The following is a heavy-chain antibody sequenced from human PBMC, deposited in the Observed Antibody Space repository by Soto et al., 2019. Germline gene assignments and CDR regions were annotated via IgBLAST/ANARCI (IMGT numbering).Heavy chain of an antibody. D-gene: IGHD1-1*01. Sequence: SVKVSCKASGGTFSSYAISWVRQAPGQGLEWMGGIIPIFGTANYAQKFQGRVTITADESTSTAYMELSSLTSEDTAVYYCARGKGMEENYFYYGLDIWGQGTTVTVSS. CDR1: GGTFSSYA. J-gene: IGHJ6*02. V-gene: IGHV1-69*13. CDR3: ARGKGMEENYFYYGLDI. CDR2: IIPIFGTA.